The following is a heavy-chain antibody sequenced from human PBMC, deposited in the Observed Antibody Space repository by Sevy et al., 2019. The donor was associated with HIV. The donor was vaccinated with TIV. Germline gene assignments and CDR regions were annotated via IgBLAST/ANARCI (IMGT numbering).Heavy chain of an antibody. V-gene: IGHV4-34*01. J-gene: IGHJ6*02. Sequence: SETLSLTCAVYGGSFSGYYWSWIRQPPGKGLEWIGEINHSGSTNYNPSLKSRVTISVDTSKNQFSLKLSSVIAADTAVYYCASPYCSSTSCSRVGMDVWGQGTTVTVSS. D-gene: IGHD2-2*01. CDR3: ASPYCSSTSCSRVGMDV. CDR1: GGSFSGYY. CDR2: INHSGST.